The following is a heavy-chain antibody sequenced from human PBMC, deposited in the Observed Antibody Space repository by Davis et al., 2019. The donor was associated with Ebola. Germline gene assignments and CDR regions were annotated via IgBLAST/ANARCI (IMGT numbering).Heavy chain of an antibody. D-gene: IGHD5-24*01. CDR3: AHMATITSGWFDP. V-gene: IGHV5-51*01. CDR1: GYTFTTSW. J-gene: IGHJ5*02. CDR2: IYPGDSDT. Sequence: KVSCKASGYTFTTSWIVWVRQMPGKGLEWMGIIYPGDSDTRYSPSFQGHVTISADKSITTAYLQWTSLKASDTAIYYCAHMATITSGWFDPWGQGTPVIVSS.